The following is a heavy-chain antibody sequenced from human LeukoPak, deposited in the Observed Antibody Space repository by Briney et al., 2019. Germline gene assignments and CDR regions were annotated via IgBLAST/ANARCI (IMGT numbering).Heavy chain of an antibody. CDR2: ISYDGSNK. J-gene: IGHJ4*02. D-gene: IGHD6-19*01. V-gene: IGHV3-30-3*01. CDR3: ARGKQWRVISLVDY. Sequence: PGGSLRLSCAASGFTFSSYAMHWVRQAPGKGLEWVAVISYDGSNKYYADSVKGRFTISRDNSKNTLYLQMNSLRAEDTAVYYCARGKQWRVISLVDYWGQGTLVTVSS. CDR1: GFTFSSYA.